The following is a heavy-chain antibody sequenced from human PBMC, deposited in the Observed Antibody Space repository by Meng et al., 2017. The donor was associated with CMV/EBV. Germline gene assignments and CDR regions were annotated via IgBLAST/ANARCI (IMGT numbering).Heavy chain of an antibody. V-gene: IGHV3-74*01. Sequence: FSGAASGFNFSSYWMHWVRQAPGKGLVWVSRINSDGSSTSYADSVKGRFTISRDNAKNTLYLQMNSLRAEDTAVYYCARGRHTFGWSWGQGTLVTVSS. CDR3: ARGRHTFGWS. CDR2: INSDGSST. J-gene: IGHJ5*02. D-gene: IGHD3-16*01. CDR1: GFNFSSYW.